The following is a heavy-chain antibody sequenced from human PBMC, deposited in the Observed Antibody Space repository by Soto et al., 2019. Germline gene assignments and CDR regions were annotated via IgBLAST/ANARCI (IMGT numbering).Heavy chain of an antibody. CDR3: ARDRDDYGMDV. CDR1: GFTFSSYI. V-gene: IGHV3-21*01. Sequence: GGSLRLSCAASGFTFSSYIMNWVRQAPGKGLEWVSSISSSSSYIYYADSVKGRFTISRDNAKNSLYLQMNSLRAEDTAVYYCARDRDDYGMDVWGQGTTVTVSS. J-gene: IGHJ6*02. CDR2: ISSSSSYI.